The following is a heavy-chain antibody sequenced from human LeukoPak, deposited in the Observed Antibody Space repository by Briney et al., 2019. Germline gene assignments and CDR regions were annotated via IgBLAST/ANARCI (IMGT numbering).Heavy chain of an antibody. Sequence: EASVKVSCKASGYTFTSYDINWVRQATGQGLEWMGWMNPNGGNTGYAQKFQGRVTITRNTSISTAYMELSSLKSEDTAVYYCARVDPTYYYDSSGPNWFDPWGQGTLVTVSS. CDR1: GYTFTSYD. V-gene: IGHV1-8*03. CDR3: ARVDPTYYYDSSGPNWFDP. D-gene: IGHD3-22*01. J-gene: IGHJ5*02. CDR2: MNPNGGNT.